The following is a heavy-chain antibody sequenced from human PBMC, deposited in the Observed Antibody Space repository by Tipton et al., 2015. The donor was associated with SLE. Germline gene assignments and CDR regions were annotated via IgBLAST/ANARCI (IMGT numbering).Heavy chain of an antibody. J-gene: IGHJ4*02. CDR2: IKSDGSSP. CDR1: GFTFSSYW. V-gene: IGHV3-74*01. D-gene: IGHD4/OR15-4a*01. Sequence: SLRLSCAASGFTFSSYWMHWVRQAPGKGLVWVSRIKSDGSSPGYADSVKGRFTISRDNAKNTLYLQMNSLRADDTAVYYCTRGNTDYGWGFFDNWGQGTLVTVSS. CDR3: TRGNTDYGWGFFDN.